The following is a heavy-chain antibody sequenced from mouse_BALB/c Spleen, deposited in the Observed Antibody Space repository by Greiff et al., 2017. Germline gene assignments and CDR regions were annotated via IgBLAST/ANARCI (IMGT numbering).Heavy chain of an antibody. CDR2: IRSKSNNYAT. CDR3: VRDDGYYEFAY. J-gene: IGHJ3*01. D-gene: IGHD2-3*01. V-gene: IGHV10-3*03. Sequence: EVQVVESGGGLVQPKGSLKLSCAASGFTFNTYAMHWVCQAPGKGLEWVARIRSKSNNYATYYADSVKDRFTISRDDSQSMLYLQMNNLKTEDTAMYYCVRDDGYYEFAYWGQGTLVTVSA. CDR1: GFTFNTYA.